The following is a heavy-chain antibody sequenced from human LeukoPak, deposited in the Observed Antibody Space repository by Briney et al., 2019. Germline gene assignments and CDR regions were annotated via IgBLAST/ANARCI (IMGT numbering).Heavy chain of an antibody. J-gene: IGHJ4*02. CDR2: ISNNGGYT. D-gene: IGHD2-15*01. Sequence: PGGALRLSCAASGFTFSSSAMSWVRPAPGEGVEGVSAISNNGGYTYYADSVQGRFTISRDNSKSTLCLQMNSLRAEDTAVYYCAKQLGYCSDGSCYFPYWGQGTLVTVSS. CDR1: GFTFSSSA. V-gene: IGHV3-23*01. CDR3: AKQLGYCSDGSCYFPY.